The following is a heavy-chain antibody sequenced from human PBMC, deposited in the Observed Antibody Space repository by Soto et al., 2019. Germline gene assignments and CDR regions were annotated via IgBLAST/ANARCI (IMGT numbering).Heavy chain of an antibody. J-gene: IGHJ4*02. V-gene: IGHV3-11*05. Sequence: QVQLVESGGGLVKPGGSLRLSCAASGFTFSDYYMTWIRQTPGKGLEWVSYISSSSDYTNYADSVKGRFTISRDNAKQSLYLQMNSLRAEDTAVYYCARGKRSGVAGNSALGYWGQGTLVTVSS. D-gene: IGHD6-19*01. CDR2: ISSSSDYT. CDR3: ARGKRSGVAGNSALGY. CDR1: GFTFSDYY.